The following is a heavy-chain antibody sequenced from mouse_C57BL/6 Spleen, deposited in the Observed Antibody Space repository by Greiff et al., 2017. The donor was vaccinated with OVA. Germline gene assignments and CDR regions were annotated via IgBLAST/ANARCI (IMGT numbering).Heavy chain of an antibody. CDR3: ARGLTYAMDY. CDR2: IFPGSGST. V-gene: IGHV1-56*01. D-gene: IGHD3-3*01. CDR1: GYTFPSHW. Sequence: QVQLKESGPELVRPGASVKISCKAPGYTFPSHWMQWVRQRPGQGLEWLGEIFPGSGSTYYNEKFKGKATLTVDTSSSTAYMQLSSLTSEDSAVYFCARGLTYAMDYWGQGTSVTVSS. J-gene: IGHJ4*01.